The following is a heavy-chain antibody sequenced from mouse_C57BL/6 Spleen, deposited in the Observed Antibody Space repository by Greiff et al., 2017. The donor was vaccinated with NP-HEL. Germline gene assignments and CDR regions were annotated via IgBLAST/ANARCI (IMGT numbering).Heavy chain of an antibody. CDR2: ISSGGSYT. Sequence: EVQVVESGGDLVKPGGSLKLSCAASGFTFSSYGMSWVRQTPDKRLEWVATISSGGSYTYYPDSVKGRFTISRDNAKNTLYLQMSSLKSEDTAMYYCARHEGSLPGFAYWGQGTLVTVSA. D-gene: IGHD5-5*01. V-gene: IGHV5-6*01. CDR3: ARHEGSLPGFAY. CDR1: GFTFSSYG. J-gene: IGHJ3*01.